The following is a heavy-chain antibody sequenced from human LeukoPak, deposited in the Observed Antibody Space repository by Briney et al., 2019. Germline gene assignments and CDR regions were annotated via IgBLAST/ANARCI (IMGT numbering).Heavy chain of an antibody. V-gene: IGHV3-9*01. J-gene: IGHJ4*02. Sequence: AGGSLRLSCAASGFTFDDYAMHWVRQAPGKGLEWVSGISWNSGSIGYADSMKGRFTISRDNSKNIVDLQMNSLRAEDTAVYYCARGPRYFDWWALHLFDYWGQGTLVTVSS. CDR3: ARGPRYFDWWALHLFDY. D-gene: IGHD3-9*01. CDR2: ISWNSGSI. CDR1: GFTFDDYA.